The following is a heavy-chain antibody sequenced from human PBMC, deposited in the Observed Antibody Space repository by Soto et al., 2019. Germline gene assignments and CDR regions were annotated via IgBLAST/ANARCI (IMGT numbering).Heavy chain of an antibody. CDR2: IYYSGST. CDR3: VRWWSGSRQGFDP. J-gene: IGHJ5*02. CDR1: GGSISSGDYY. Sequence: QVQLQASCPGLVKPSQTLSLTCTVSGGSISSGDYYWSWIRQHPGKGLEWIGYIYYSGSTYYNPSLKSRVTISVDTSKNQFSLKLSSVTAADTAVYYCVRWWSGSRQGFDPWGQGTLVTVSS. D-gene: IGHD3-3*01. V-gene: IGHV4-31*03.